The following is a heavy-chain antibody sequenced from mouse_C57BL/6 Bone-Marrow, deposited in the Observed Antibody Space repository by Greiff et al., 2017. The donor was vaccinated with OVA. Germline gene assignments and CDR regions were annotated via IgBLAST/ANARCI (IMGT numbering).Heavy chain of an antibody. D-gene: IGHD3-3*01. CDR3: ARQWAGSFAD. V-gene: IGHV5-12*01. CDR2: ISNGGGST. CDR1: GFTFSDYY. J-gene: IGHJ3*01. Sequence: DVMLVASGGGLVQPGGSLKLSCAASGFTFSDYYMYWVRQTPEKRLEWVAYISNGGGSTYYQDTVKGRFTISRDNSKNTLYLQMSRLKSEDTAMYYCARQWAGSFADWGQGTLVTVSA.